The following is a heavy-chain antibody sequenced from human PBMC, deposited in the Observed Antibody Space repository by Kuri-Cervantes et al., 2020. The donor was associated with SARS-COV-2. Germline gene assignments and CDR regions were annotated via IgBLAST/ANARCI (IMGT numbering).Heavy chain of an antibody. J-gene: IGHJ4*02. CDR3: AKDHPTAEQWLVALPDY. CDR1: GFTVTSDY. CDR2: IYSGGTT. D-gene: IGHD6-19*01. Sequence: GESLKISCAASGFTVTSDYMTWVRQAPGKGLEWVSIIYSGGTTYYGDSVKGRFTMSRDTSKSTVYLQMDSLRAEDTAVYYCAKDHPTAEQWLVALPDYWGQGTLVTVSS. V-gene: IGHV3-66*01.